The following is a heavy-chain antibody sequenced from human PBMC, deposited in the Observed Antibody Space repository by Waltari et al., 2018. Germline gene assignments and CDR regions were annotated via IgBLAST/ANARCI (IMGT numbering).Heavy chain of an antibody. CDR1: GFTIVDSA. CDR3: ASVIALAGARPAY. V-gene: IGHV3-9*01. D-gene: IGHD6-19*01. Sequence: VQLVESGGDFVQPGRSLRLSCVASGFTIVDSAMHWVRQVPGKGLEWVSGISWNSVRTAYADSVKGRFTISRDNAKNSLFLEMNGLRVEDTAFYYCASVIALAGARPAYWGQGTLVTVSS. J-gene: IGHJ4*02. CDR2: ISWNSVRT.